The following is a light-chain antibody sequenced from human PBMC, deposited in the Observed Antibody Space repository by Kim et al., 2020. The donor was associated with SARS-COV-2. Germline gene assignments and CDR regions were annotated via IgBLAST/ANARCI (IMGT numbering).Light chain of an antibody. CDR2: GAS. CDR1: QSVSSN. CDR3: QQYNNWPPL. J-gene: IGKJ5*01. Sequence: VSAGERATLSCRASQSVSSNLAWYQQKPGQAPRLLIYGASTRATGIPARFSGSGSGTEFTLTISSLQSEDFAVYYCQQYNNWPPLFGQGTRLEIK. V-gene: IGKV3-15*01.